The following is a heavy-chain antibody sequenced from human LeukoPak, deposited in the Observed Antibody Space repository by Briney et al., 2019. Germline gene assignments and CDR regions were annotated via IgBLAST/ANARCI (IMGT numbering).Heavy chain of an antibody. D-gene: IGHD1-14*01. CDR2: ISAYNGNT. V-gene: IGHV1-18*01. J-gene: IGHJ4*02. Sequence: ASVNVSCKASGYTFTSYGISWVRQAPGQGLEWMGWISAYNGNTNYAQKLQGRVTMTTDTSTSTAYMELRSLRSDDTAVYYCARDQGSTPAGDFDYWGQGTLVTVSS. CDR1: GYTFTSYG. CDR3: ARDQGSTPAGDFDY.